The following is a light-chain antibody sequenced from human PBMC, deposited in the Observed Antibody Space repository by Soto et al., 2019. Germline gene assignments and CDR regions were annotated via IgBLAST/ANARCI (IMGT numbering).Light chain of an antibody. Sequence: DIQLTQSPSFLSASVGDRVTITCRASQRTNSFLACYQQTPGKAPNLLIYAASTLQTGVPSRFSGSESGTEFTLTISSLQHEDFATYYCQQLNSYPITFGQGTRLEIK. CDR2: AAS. V-gene: IGKV1-9*01. CDR3: QQLNSYPIT. CDR1: QRTNSF. J-gene: IGKJ5*01.